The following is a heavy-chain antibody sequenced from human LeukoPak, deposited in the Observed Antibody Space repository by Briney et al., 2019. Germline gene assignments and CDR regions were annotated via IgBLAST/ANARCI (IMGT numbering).Heavy chain of an antibody. Sequence: PSETLSLTCTVSGGSISSFYWSWIRQPPGKGLEWIGYIDYSGSIDYNSFLKSRVTLSVDTSKYQFSLKLSSVTAADTAVYYCARVAGWDSSGYYYPYYFDYWGQGSLVTVSS. CDR1: GGSISSFY. J-gene: IGHJ4*02. D-gene: IGHD3-22*01. V-gene: IGHV4-59*01. CDR3: ARVAGWDSSGYYYPYYFDY. CDR2: IDYSGSI.